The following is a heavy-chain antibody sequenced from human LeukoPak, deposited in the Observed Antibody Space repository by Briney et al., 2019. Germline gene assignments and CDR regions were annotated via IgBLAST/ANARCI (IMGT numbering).Heavy chain of an antibody. CDR2: ISDYNGNT. Sequence: GASVKVSCKASGYTFTSYGISWVRQAPGQGLEWMGWISDYNGNTNYAQKLQGRGTMTTDTSTSTAYMELRSLRSDDTAVYYCARFQYYDILTGYYGAFDIWGQGTMVTVSS. V-gene: IGHV1-18*01. CDR3: ARFQYYDILTGYYGAFDI. J-gene: IGHJ3*02. CDR1: GYTFTSYG. D-gene: IGHD3-9*01.